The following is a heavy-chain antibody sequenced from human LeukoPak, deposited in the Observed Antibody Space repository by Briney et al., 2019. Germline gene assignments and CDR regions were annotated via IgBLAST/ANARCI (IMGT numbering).Heavy chain of an antibody. D-gene: IGHD1-26*01. CDR2: TYSGTST. CDR1: GFTVSSSY. Sequence: GGSLRLSCVASGFTVSSSYMSWVRQAPGKGLEWVSVTYSGTSTYYIDSVQGRFTISRDTSKNTLYLQMNSLRAEDTAVYYCARENRYSFYFDYWGQGTLVTVSS. CDR3: ARENRYSFYFDY. J-gene: IGHJ4*02. V-gene: IGHV3-66*02.